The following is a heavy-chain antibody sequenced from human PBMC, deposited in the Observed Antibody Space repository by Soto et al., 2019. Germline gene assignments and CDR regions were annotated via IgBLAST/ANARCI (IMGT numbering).Heavy chain of an antibody. Sequence: PSETLCLTCAVDGGSFIGYYWSWISKNTGKGLEWIGYIYYSGSTYYNPSLKSRVTISVDTSKNQFSLKLSSVTAADTAVYYCARDPGYSYGFQAGMDVWGQGTTVTVSS. CDR1: GGSFIGYY. J-gene: IGHJ6*02. CDR2: IYYSGST. D-gene: IGHD5-18*01. CDR3: ARDPGYSYGFQAGMDV. V-gene: IGHV4-31*11.